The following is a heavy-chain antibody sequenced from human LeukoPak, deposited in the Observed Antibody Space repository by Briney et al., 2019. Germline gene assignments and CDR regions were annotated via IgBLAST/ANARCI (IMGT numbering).Heavy chain of an antibody. V-gene: IGHV1-18*01. J-gene: IGHJ5*02. Sequence: ASVKVSCKTSGYSFSSYGVTWVRQAPGQGLEWMGWIGGYTGHTNYVQKFQGRVTMTTDTSTSTAYMELRSLTSDDTAVYYCARDGSCSGGSCAMDGWFDPWGQGTLVTVSS. D-gene: IGHD2-15*01. CDR2: IGGYTGHT. CDR3: ARDGSCSGGSCAMDGWFDP. CDR1: GYSFSSYG.